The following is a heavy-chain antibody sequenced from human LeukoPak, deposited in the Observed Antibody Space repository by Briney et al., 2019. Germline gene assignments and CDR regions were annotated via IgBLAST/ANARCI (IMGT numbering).Heavy chain of an antibody. CDR1: SASISSSSYY. J-gene: IGHJ4*02. CDR2: IYYSVST. D-gene: IGHD3-10*01. V-gene: IGHV4-39*01. CDR3: ESSVAMVPDY. Sequence: PSETLSLTCTVSSASISSSSYYWGWIRQPPGKGLEWIGSIYYSVSTYYNPSLKSRVTISVDTSKNKFSLKLSFVTAADTAVYYCESSVAMVPDYWGQGTLVTVSS.